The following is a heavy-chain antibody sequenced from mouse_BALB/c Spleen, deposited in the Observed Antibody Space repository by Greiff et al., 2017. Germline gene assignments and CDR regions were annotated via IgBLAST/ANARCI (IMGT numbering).Heavy chain of an antibody. D-gene: IGHD2-12*01. Sequence: EVKVVESGGGLVKPGGSLKLSCAASGFAFSSYDMSWVRQTPEKRLEWVAYISSGGGSTYYPDTVKGRFTISRDNAKNTLYLQMSSLKSEDTAMYYCARLPPFAYWGQGTLVTVSA. CDR1: GFAFSSYD. CDR3: ARLPPFAY. CDR2: ISSGGGST. V-gene: IGHV5-12-1*01. J-gene: IGHJ3*01.